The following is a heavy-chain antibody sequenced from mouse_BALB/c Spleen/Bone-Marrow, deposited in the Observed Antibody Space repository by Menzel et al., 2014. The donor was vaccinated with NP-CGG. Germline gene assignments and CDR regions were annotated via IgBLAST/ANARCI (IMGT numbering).Heavy chain of an antibody. Sequence: VQLQQSGPELVKPGASVKMSCKASGYTFTSYVMHWVKQKPGQGLEWIGYINPYNDGTKYNEKFKGKATLNSDKSYSTAYMELSSLTSEDSAVYYCARPRQLGLPYYFDYWGQGSTLTGSS. V-gene: IGHV1-14*01. J-gene: IGHJ2*01. CDR3: ARPRQLGLPYYFDY. CDR2: INPYNDGT. CDR1: GYTFTSYV. D-gene: IGHD3-2*01.